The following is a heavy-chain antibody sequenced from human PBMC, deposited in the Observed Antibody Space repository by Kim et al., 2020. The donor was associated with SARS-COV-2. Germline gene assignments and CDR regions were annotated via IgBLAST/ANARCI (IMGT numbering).Heavy chain of an antibody. Sequence: GGSLRLSCAASGFTFSNAWMSWVRQAPGKGLEWVGRIKSKTDGGTTDYAAPVKGRFTISRDDSKNTLYLQMNSLKTEDTAVYYCTTDLRDYYYYYYGMDVWGQGTTVTVSS. CDR3: TTDLRDYYYYYYGMDV. CDR1: GFTFSNAW. CDR2: IKSKTDGGTT. D-gene: IGHD3-16*01. V-gene: IGHV3-15*01. J-gene: IGHJ6*02.